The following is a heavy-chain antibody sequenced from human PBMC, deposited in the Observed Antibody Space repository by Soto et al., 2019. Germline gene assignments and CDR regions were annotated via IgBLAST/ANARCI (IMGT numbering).Heavy chain of an antibody. J-gene: IGHJ1*01. CDR1: GYTFTSYD. CDR2: MNPNSGNT. V-gene: IGHV1-8*01. CDR3: ARIVPDYSSSWYYCQH. Sequence: ASVKVSCKASGYTFTSYDINWVRQATGQGLEWMGWMNPNSGNTGYAQKFQGRVTMTRNTSISTAYMELSSLRSEDTAVYYCARIVPDYSSSWYYCQHWGQGTLVTVSS. D-gene: IGHD6-13*01.